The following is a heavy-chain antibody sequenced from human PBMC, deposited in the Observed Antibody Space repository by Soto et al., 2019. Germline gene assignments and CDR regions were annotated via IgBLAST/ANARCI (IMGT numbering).Heavy chain of an antibody. V-gene: IGHV4-30-4*01. J-gene: IGHJ2*01. CDR1: GGSISGGVGGLYY. CDR3: AREVIPLTTDWYFDL. CDR2: IYDSGST. D-gene: IGHD4-17*01. Sequence: LSLTCTVSGGSISGGVGGLYYWSWIRQPPGKGLEWIGYIYDSGSTYYNPSLKSRVTISVDTSKNQFSLRLSSVTAADTAVYYCAREVIPLTTDWYFDLWGRGTLVTVSS.